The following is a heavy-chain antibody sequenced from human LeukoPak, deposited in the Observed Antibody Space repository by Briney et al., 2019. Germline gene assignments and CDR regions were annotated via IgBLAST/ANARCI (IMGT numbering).Heavy chain of an antibody. D-gene: IGHD5-18*01. V-gene: IGHV3-48*01. J-gene: IGHJ4*02. CDR1: GFTFSIYS. CDR2: ISSSGSTI. Sequence: AGGSLRLSCAASGFTFSIYSMKWVRQAPGKGLEWVSYISSSGSTIYYAESVKGRFTISRDNAKNSLYLQVNSLRAEDTAVYYCARGRGYSYDTDYWGQGTLVTVSS. CDR3: ARGRGYSYDTDY.